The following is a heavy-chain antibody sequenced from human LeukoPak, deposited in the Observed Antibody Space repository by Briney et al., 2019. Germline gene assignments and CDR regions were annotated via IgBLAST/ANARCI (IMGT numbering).Heavy chain of an antibody. CDR1: GGSISIGGYY. V-gene: IGHV4-31*03. D-gene: IGHD3-22*01. Sequence: SHPLSLTCTVSGGSISIGGYYWSWIRQHPGKGLERIGYIYYSGSTYYNPSLKSRFTISVDTSKNQFSLKLSSVTAADTAVYYCASYRGSDSSGYYYPNYYFDYWGQGTLVTVSS. J-gene: IGHJ4*02. CDR2: IYYSGST. CDR3: ASYRGSDSSGYYYPNYYFDY.